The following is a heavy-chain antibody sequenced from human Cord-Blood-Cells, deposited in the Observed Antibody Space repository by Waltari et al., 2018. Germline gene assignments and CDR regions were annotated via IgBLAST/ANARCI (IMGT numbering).Heavy chain of an antibody. D-gene: IGHD6-6*01. Sequence: GPGLVKPSETLSLTCAVSGYSISSGYYWGWIRQPPGKGLGWIGRIYHSGSTYYNPSLKSRITILVDTSKNQFSLKLSSVIAADTAVYYCARESAAQHDYWGQGTLVTVSS. J-gene: IGHJ4*02. V-gene: IGHV4-38-2*02. CDR1: GYSISSGYY. CDR3: ARESAAQHDY. CDR2: IYHSGST.